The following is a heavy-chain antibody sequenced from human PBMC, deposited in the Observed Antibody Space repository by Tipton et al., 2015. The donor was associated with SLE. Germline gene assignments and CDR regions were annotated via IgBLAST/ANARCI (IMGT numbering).Heavy chain of an antibody. CDR1: GFTFSSYA. D-gene: IGHD3-22*01. J-gene: IGHJ4*02. V-gene: IGHV3-23*03. Sequence: SLRLSCAASGFTFSSYAMNWVRQAPGKGLEWVSTIYTAGGAYYADSVKGRFTISRDDSKNTLYLQMSSLRPDDTAVYYCAKDRFYDSSGYFFFDYWGQGTLVTVSS. CDR2: IYTAGGA. CDR3: AKDRFYDSSGYFFFDY.